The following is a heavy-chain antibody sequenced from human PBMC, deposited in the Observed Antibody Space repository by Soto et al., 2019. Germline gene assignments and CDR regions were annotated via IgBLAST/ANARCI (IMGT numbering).Heavy chain of an antibody. CDR3: AGQPTAGSYYDLGSYYYYYAMDV. D-gene: IGHD3-10*01. CDR2: IYYSGST. Sequence: QVQLQESGPGLVKPSQTLSLTCSVSGGFISSSDYYWKWIRQRPGKGLEWIGLIYYSGSTYYNSSLKSRVTISLDTSKNQFSLKLSSVTAADTAVYYCAGQPTAGSYYDLGSYYYYYAMDVWGQGTTVTVSS. V-gene: IGHV4-30-4*01. CDR1: GGFISSSDYY. J-gene: IGHJ6*02.